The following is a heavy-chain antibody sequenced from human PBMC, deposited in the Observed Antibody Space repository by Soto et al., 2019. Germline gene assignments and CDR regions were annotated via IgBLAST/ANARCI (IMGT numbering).Heavy chain of an antibody. J-gene: IGHJ6*02. Sequence: SVKVSCKASGGTFSSYAISWVRQAPGQGLEWMGGIIPIFGTANYAQKFQGRVTITADESTSTAYMELSSLRSEDTAVYYCARRSHNHYCHSNLDDYYGMDVWGQGTTVTVSS. CDR1: GGTFSSYA. D-gene: IGHD3-22*01. CDR3: ARRSHNHYCHSNLDDYYGMDV. CDR2: IIPIFGTA. V-gene: IGHV1-69*13.